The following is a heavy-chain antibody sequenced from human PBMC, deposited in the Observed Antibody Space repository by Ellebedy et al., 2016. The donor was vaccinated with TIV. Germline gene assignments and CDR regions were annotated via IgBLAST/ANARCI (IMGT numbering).Heavy chain of an antibody. Sequence: PGGSLRLSCAASGFTFSNYGMHWVRQAPGKGLEWVSFIQYHGTDTYFADSMEGRFTISRDNSKKTLYLQMNSLRAEDTAVYYCAKDYISEWFGEFPHGMDVWGQGTTVTVSS. D-gene: IGHD3-10*01. CDR1: GFTFSNYG. J-gene: IGHJ6*02. V-gene: IGHV3-30*02. CDR2: IQYHGTDT. CDR3: AKDYISEWFGEFPHGMDV.